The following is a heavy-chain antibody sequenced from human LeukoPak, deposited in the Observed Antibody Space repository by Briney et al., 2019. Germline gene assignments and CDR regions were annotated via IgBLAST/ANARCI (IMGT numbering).Heavy chain of an antibody. CDR1: GGSISSSSYY. Sequence: PSETLSLTCTVSGGSISSSSYYWGWIRQPPGKGLEWIGSIYYSGSTYYNPSLKSRVTISVDRSKNQFSLKLSSVTAADTAVYYCAREVIVVVQGWFDPWGQGTLVTVSS. D-gene: IGHD2-2*01. V-gene: IGHV4-39*07. J-gene: IGHJ5*02. CDR2: IYYSGST. CDR3: AREVIVVVQGWFDP.